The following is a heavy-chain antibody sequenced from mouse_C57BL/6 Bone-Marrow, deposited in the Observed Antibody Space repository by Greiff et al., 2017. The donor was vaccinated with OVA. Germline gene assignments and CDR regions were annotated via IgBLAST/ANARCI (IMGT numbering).Heavy chain of an antibody. Sequence: VQLQQSGAELVRPGTSVKVSCKASGYAFTNYLIEWVKQRPGQGLEWIGVLNPGSGGTNYNEKFKGKATLTADKSSSTAYMQLSSLTSEDSAVYFCATNYDDAMDYWGQGTSVTVS. V-gene: IGHV1-54*01. CDR3: ATNYDDAMDY. CDR1: GYAFTNYL. J-gene: IGHJ4*01. D-gene: IGHD2-4*01. CDR2: LNPGSGGT.